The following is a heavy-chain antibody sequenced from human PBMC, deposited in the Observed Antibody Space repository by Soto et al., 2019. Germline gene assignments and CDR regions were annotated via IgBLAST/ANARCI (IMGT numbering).Heavy chain of an antibody. J-gene: IGHJ1*01. CDR3: ARDRNEDGWALGLYFQH. V-gene: IGHV1-18*01. CDR1: GYTFTSYG. CDR2: ISAYNGNT. Sequence: ASVKVSCKASGYTFTSYGISWVRQAPGQGLEWMGWISAYNGNTNYAQKLQGRVTMTTDTSTSTAYMELRSLRSDDTAVYYCARDRNEDGWALGLYFQHWGQGTLVTVSS. D-gene: IGHD6-19*01.